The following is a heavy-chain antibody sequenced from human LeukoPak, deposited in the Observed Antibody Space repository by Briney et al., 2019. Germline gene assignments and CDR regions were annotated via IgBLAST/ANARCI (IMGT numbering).Heavy chain of an antibody. CDR2: ISGSGGNT. J-gene: IGHJ4*02. CDR3: AKNTGGSYSSLDY. Sequence: GGSLRLSCAASGFTFSSYAMSWVRQAPGKGLEWVSSISGSGGNTFYADSVKGRFTISRDNSKNTLYLQINSLRAEDTALYYCAKNTGGSYSSLDYWGQGTLVTVSS. CDR1: GFTFSSYA. V-gene: IGHV3-23*01. D-gene: IGHD2-15*01.